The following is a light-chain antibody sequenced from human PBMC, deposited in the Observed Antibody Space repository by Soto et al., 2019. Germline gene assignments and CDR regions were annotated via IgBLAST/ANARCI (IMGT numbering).Light chain of an antibody. J-gene: IGLJ1*01. Sequence: QSALTQPPSVSGSPGQSVAISRTGTSSDVGSSNGVSWYQQPPGTAPKLMIYDVSNRPSGVPDRFSGSKSGNTASLTISGLQAEDEADYYCSSYTSSSTYVFGSGTKLTVL. CDR3: SSYTSSSTYV. CDR1: SSDVGSSNG. V-gene: IGLV2-18*02. CDR2: DVS.